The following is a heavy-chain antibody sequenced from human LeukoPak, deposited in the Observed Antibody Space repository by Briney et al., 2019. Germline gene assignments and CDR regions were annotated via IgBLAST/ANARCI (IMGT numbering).Heavy chain of an antibody. CDR1: GYTFTSYG. D-gene: IGHD3-9*01. J-gene: IGHJ2*01. V-gene: IGHV1-18*01. CDR2: ISAYNGNT. CDR3: ARDLDWVFDL. Sequence: GASAKVSCKTSGYTFTSYGISWVRQAPGQGLEWMGWISAYNGNTNYAQKFQGRVTMTTDTSTSTAYMELRSLRSDDTAVYYCARDLDWVFDLWGRGTLVTVSS.